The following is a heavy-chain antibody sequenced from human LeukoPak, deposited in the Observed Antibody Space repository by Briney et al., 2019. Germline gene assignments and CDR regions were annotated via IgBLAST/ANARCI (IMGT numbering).Heavy chain of an antibody. CDR2: IWYDGSNK. J-gene: IGHJ6*02. Sequence: GGSLRLSCAASGFTFSSYGMHWVRQAPGKGLEWVAVIWYDGSNKCYADSVKGRFTISRDNSKNTQYLQMNSLRAEDTAVYYCAGDYGEYYYGMDVWGQGTTVTVSS. V-gene: IGHV3-33*01. D-gene: IGHD4-17*01. CDR3: AGDYGEYYYGMDV. CDR1: GFTFSSYG.